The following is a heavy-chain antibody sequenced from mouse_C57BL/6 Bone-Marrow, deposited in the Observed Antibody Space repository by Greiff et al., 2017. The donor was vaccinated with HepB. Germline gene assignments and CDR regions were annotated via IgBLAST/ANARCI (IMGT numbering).Heavy chain of an antibody. Sequence: QLKQSGPELVKPGASVKIPCKASGYTFTDYNMDWVKQSHGKSLEWIGDINPNNGGTIYNQKFKGKATLTVDKSSSTAYMELRSLTSEDTAVYYCARYITTVVGGGYFDVWGTGTTVTVSS. V-gene: IGHV1-18*01. D-gene: IGHD1-1*01. J-gene: IGHJ1*03. CDR2: INPNNGGT. CDR1: GYTFTDYN. CDR3: ARYITTVVGGGYFDV.